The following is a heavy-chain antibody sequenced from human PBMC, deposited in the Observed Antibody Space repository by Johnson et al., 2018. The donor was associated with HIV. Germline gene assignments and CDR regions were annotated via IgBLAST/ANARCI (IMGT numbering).Heavy chain of an antibody. J-gene: IGHJ3*02. V-gene: IGHV3-33*06. D-gene: IGHD5-18*01. CDR2: IWYDGSNK. Sequence: QVQLVESGGGVVQPGRSLRLSCAASGFTFSNYAMHWVRQAPGKGLEWVAVIWYDGSNKYYADSVKGRFTISRDNSKNTLYLQMNSLRAEDTAVYYCAKEQPARAFDIWGQGTMVTVSS. CDR3: AKEQPARAFDI. CDR1: GFTFSNYA.